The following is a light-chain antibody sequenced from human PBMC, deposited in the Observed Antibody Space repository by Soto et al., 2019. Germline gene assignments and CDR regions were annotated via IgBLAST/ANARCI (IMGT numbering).Light chain of an antibody. CDR3: AAWDDSLSAPDGV. CDR1: SSNIGSNY. Sequence: QLVLTQPPSASGTPGQRVTISCSGSSSNIGSNYVYWYQQLPGTAPKLLIYRNNQRPSGVPDRFSGSKSGTSASLAISGLRSEDEADYYCAAWDDSLSAPDGVFGGGTQLTVL. V-gene: IGLV1-47*01. CDR2: RNN. J-gene: IGLJ3*02.